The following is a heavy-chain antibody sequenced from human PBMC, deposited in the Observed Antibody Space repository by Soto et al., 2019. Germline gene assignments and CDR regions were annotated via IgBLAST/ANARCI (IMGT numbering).Heavy chain of an antibody. CDR2: ISAYNGNT. D-gene: IGHD3-10*01. J-gene: IGHJ6*02. CDR3: ARIATIMVRGVIECYGMDV. Sequence: QVQLVQSGAEVKKPGASVKVSCKASGDTFTSYGISWVRQAPGQGLEWMGWISAYNGNTNYAQKLQGRVTMTTDTSTSTAYMELRSLRADGTAVYYCARIATIMVRGVIECYGMDVWGQGTTVTVSS. V-gene: IGHV1-18*01. CDR1: GDTFTSYG.